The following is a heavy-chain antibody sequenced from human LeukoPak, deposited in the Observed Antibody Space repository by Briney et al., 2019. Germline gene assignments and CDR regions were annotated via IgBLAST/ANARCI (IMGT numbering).Heavy chain of an antibody. CDR3: AKDGDAVTTSYFDY. CDR2: IRYDGSNK. CDR1: GFTFSSYG. V-gene: IGHV3-30*02. Sequence: GGSLRLSCAASGFTFSSYGMHWVRQAPGKGLEWVAFIRYDGSNKYYADSVKGRFTISRDNSKNTLYLQMNSLRAEDTAVYYCAKDGDAVTTSYFDYWGQGTLVTVSS. J-gene: IGHJ4*02. D-gene: IGHD4-17*01.